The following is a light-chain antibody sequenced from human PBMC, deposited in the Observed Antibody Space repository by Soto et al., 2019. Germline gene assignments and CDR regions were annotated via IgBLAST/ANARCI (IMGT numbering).Light chain of an antibody. J-gene: IGLJ1*01. CDR3: SSYTSSSTLYV. CDR2: EVS. Sequence: QSALTQPASVSGSPGQSITISCTGTSSDVGAYNLVSWYQHHPGMAPKLMIYEVSNRPSGVSNRFSGSKSGNTASLTISGLQAEDEADYYCSSYTSSSTLYVFGTGTKVTVL. CDR1: SSDVGAYNL. V-gene: IGLV2-14*02.